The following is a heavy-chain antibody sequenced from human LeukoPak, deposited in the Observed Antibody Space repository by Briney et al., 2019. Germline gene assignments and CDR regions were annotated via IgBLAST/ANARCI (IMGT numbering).Heavy chain of an antibody. V-gene: IGHV3-21*01. CDR2: ISRSTSYI. Sequence: GGSLRLSCAASGFTLSTYNMNWVRQAPGKGLEWVSSISRSTSYIYYADSVKGRFTISRDNAKNSLHLQMNSLRAEDTAVYYCARDPYYYESSGYFFGAFDIWGQGTMVTVSS. CDR1: GFTLSTYN. J-gene: IGHJ3*02. CDR3: ARDPYYYESSGYFFGAFDI. D-gene: IGHD3-22*01.